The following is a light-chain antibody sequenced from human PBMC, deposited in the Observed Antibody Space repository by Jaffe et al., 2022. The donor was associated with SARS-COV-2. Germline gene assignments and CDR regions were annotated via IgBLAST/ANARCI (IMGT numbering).Light chain of an antibody. V-gene: IGLV2-11*01. CDR2: DVN. Sequence: QSALTQPRSVSGSPGQSVTISCIGTSSDVGGYNYVSWYQQHPGKAPKLMIYDVNKRPSGVPDRFSGSKSGNTASLTISGLQAEDEADYYCCSYAGSYTFLVFGGGTKLTVL. CDR1: SSDVGGYNY. CDR3: CSYAGSYTFLV. J-gene: IGLJ3*02.